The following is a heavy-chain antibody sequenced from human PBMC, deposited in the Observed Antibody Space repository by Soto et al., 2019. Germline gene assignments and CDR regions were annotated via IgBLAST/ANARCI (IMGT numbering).Heavy chain of an antibody. V-gene: IGHV3-30-3*01. Sequence: QVQLVESGGGVVQPGRSLRLSCAASGFTFSSYAMHWVRQAPGKGLEWVAVISSDGSNKYNADSVKGRFTISRDNSENTLFLQMSRLRAEDTAVYYCARGLTYYSGSGRNYYYGMDVWGQGTTVTVSS. D-gene: IGHD3-10*01. CDR3: ARGLTYYSGSGRNYYYGMDV. J-gene: IGHJ6*02. CDR1: GFTFSSYA. CDR2: ISSDGSNK.